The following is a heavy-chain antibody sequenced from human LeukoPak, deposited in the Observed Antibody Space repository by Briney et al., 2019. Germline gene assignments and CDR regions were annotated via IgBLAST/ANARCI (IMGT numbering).Heavy chain of an antibody. CDR3: ARDKLGLGELSLYDQ. J-gene: IGHJ5*02. V-gene: IGHV1-2*02. CDR2: MNPNSGGT. Sequence: APVKVSCKASGYTLTGYYMHSVRQAPGQGLEWMGWMNPNSGGTKYAQKFQGRVTMTRYTSISTAYMELSRLRSDDTAMYYCARDKLGLGELSLYDQWGQGTLVTVFS. D-gene: IGHD3-16*02. CDR1: GYTLTGYY.